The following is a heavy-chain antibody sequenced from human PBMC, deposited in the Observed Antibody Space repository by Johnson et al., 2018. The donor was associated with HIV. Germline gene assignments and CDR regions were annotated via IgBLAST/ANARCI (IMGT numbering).Heavy chain of an antibody. CDR3: ARDPGYSSFDI. V-gene: IGHV3-66*01. CDR2: IYSGGST. D-gene: IGHD6-13*01. J-gene: IGHJ3*02. CDR1: GFTVSSNY. Sequence: VQLVESGGGLVQPGGSLRLSCAASGFTVSSNYMSWVRQAPGKGLEWVSVIYSGGSTYYADSVMGRFTISRDNAKNSLYLQMNSLRAGDTAVYYCARDPGYSSFDIWGQGAMVIVSS.